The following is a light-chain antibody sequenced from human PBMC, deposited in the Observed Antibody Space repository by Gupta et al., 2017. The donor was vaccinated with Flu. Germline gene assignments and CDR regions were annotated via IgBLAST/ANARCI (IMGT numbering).Light chain of an antibody. V-gene: IGLV2-14*01. CDR1: SSGVGGYNY. J-gene: IGLJ1*01. CDR2: EVS. CDR3: SSYTSSSTRV. Sequence: QSALTQPASVSGSPGQSITISCTGTSSGVGGYNYVSWYQQHPGKAPKLMIYEVSNRPSEVSNRFSGSKSGNTASLTISGLQAEDEADYYCSSYTSSSTRVFGTGTKVTVL.